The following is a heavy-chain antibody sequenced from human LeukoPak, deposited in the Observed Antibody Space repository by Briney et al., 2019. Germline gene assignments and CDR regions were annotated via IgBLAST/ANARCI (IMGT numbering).Heavy chain of an antibody. J-gene: IGHJ1*01. V-gene: IGHV1-8*03. CDR3: ARGDTHSGSYS. D-gene: IGHD1-26*01. Sequence: ASVKVSCKAAGYTFTSYDINWVRQATGQGLEWMGWMNPNSGNTGYAQKFQGRVTITRNTSITTAYMELSSMRSEDTAVYPCARGDTHSGSYSWGQGPLVPVSS. CDR1: GYTFTSYD. CDR2: MNPNSGNT.